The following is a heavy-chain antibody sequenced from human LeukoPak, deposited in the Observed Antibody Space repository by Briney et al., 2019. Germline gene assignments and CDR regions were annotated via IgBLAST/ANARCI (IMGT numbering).Heavy chain of an antibody. D-gene: IGHD2-8*01. V-gene: IGHV5-51*01. Sequence: GESLKISCKGSGYSFTNYWIAWVRQMPGKGLEWMGTIYPGDSDTRYSPSFQGQVTISADKSNSTAYVQWKSLKASDTAVYYCARRGSVREFDCWGQGTLVTVSS. CDR2: IYPGDSDT. CDR1: GYSFTNYW. CDR3: ARRGSVREFDC. J-gene: IGHJ4*02.